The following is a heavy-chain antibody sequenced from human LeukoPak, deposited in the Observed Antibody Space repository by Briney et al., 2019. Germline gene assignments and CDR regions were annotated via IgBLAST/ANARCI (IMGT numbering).Heavy chain of an antibody. J-gene: IGHJ4*02. CDR3: AKSRGRAARPPFDY. D-gene: IGHD6-6*01. V-gene: IGHV3-23*01. CDR1: GFTLSSYA. CDR2: ISGSGGST. Sequence: TGGSLRLSCAASGFTLSSYAMSWVRQAPGKGLEWVSAISGSGGSTYYADSVKGRFTISRDNSKNTLYLHMNSLRAEDTAVYYCAKSRGRAARPPFDYWGQGTLVTVSS.